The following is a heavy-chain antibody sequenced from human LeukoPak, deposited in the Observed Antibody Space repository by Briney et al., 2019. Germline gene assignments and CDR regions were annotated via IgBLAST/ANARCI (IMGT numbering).Heavy chain of an antibody. CDR2: ISGSGGST. Sequence: GGSLRLSCAASGFTFSSYAMSWVRQAPGKGLEWVSAISGSGGSTYYADSVKGRLTISRDNSKNTLYLQMNSLRAEDTAVYYCAIAYSSLGYFDYWGQGTLVTASS. V-gene: IGHV3-23*01. CDR1: GFTFSSYA. J-gene: IGHJ4*02. D-gene: IGHD6-13*01. CDR3: AIAYSSLGYFDY.